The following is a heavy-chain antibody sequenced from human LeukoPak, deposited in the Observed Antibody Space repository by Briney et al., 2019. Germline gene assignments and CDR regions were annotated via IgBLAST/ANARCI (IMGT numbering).Heavy chain of an antibody. V-gene: IGHV3-53*01. Sequence: GGSLRLSCAASGFAVSSNYMSWVRQAPGKGLEWVSVIYSGGGTYYANSVKSRFTISRDNSKNTLYLEMNSLRAEDTAVYYCARGGRYYESSGYYHDAFDIWGQGTMVTVSS. CDR3: ARGGRYYESSGYYHDAFDI. D-gene: IGHD3-22*01. J-gene: IGHJ3*02. CDR1: GFAVSSNY. CDR2: IYSGGGT.